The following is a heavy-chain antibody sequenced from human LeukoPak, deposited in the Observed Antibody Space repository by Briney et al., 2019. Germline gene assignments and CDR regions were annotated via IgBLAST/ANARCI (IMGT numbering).Heavy chain of an antibody. CDR3: ASPSGYSSGWYLDY. D-gene: IGHD6-19*01. V-gene: IGHV1-2*02. CDR2: INPNSGGT. Sequence: ASVKVSCKASGYTFTGYYMHWVRQAPGQGLEWMGWINPNSGGTNYAQKFQGRVTMTRDASISTAYMELSRLRSDDTAVYYCASPSGYSSGWYLDYWGQGTLVTVSS. J-gene: IGHJ4*02. CDR1: GYTFTGYY.